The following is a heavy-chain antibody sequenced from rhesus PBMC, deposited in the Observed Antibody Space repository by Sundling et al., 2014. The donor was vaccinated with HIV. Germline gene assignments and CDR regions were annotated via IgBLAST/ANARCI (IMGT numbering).Heavy chain of an antibody. CDR2: ISYSGKSV. V-gene: IGHV3-183*02. CDR1: GFTFGDYA. CDR3: IRDKWVGATTGASDY. Sequence: EVQLVESGGGLVQPGGSLRLSCATSGFTFGDYAMHWVRQAPGKGLEWVSSISYSGKSVYYADSVKGRFTVSRDNAKNSLSLQMSSLRAEDTAVYYCIRDKWVGATTGASDYWGQGVLVTVSS. D-gene: IGHD1-44*02. J-gene: IGHJ4*01.